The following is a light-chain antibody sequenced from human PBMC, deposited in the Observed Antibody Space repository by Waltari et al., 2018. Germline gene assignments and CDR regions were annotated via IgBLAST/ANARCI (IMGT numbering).Light chain of an antibody. CDR3: SSYTVNTTLV. V-gene: IGLV2-14*03. Sequence: QSALTQPASVSGSPGQSITFSCTGTSNAIGTYNYITWYQSHPCKSPKLMIYDVSKRPSGVSNRFSGSKSGNAASLTISGLQAEDEAYYYCSSYTVNTTLVFGGGTKLTVL. CDR2: DVS. CDR1: SNAIGTYNY. J-gene: IGLJ3*02.